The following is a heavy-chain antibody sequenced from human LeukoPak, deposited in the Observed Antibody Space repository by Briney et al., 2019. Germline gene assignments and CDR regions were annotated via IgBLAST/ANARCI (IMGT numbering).Heavy chain of an antibody. D-gene: IGHD4/OR15-4a*01. CDR2: ISAYNGNT. V-gene: IGHV1-18*01. Sequence: ASVKVSCKAFGYTFSSYGVSWVRQAPGQGLERMGWISAYNGNTNYAQKFQGRVTLTTDTSTSTAYMEVGSLRSDDTAVYYCARDTGGSPYGDFHYWGQGTLVTVSS. J-gene: IGHJ4*02. CDR3: ARDTGGSPYGDFHY. CDR1: GYTFSSYG.